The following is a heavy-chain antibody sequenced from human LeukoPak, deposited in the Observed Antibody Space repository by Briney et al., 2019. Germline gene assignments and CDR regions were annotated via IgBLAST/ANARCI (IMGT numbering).Heavy chain of an antibody. CDR2: ISSSGSTI. Sequence: GGSLRLSCAASGFTFNSYEMNWVRQAPGKGLEWVSYISSSGSTIYDADSVKGRFTISRDNAKNSLYLQMNSLKAEDTAVYYCARAKNDRTLFDACDIWGRGTMVTVSS. V-gene: IGHV3-48*03. J-gene: IGHJ3*02. CDR1: GFTFNSYE. CDR3: ARAKNDRTLFDACDI. D-gene: IGHD1-14*01.